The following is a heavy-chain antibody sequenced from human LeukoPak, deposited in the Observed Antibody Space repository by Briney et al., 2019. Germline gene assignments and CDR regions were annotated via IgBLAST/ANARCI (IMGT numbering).Heavy chain of an antibody. J-gene: IGHJ4*02. D-gene: IGHD3-22*01. Sequence: GGSLRLSCAASGFTFSSYWMSWVRQAPGKGLEWVANIKQDGSEKYYVDSVKGRFTISRDNAKNSLYLQMNSLRAEDTAVYYCAAQYYYDSSGYHLDYWGQGTLVTVSS. CDR2: IKQDGSEK. CDR1: GFTFSSYW. V-gene: IGHV3-7*01. CDR3: AAQYYYDSSGYHLDY.